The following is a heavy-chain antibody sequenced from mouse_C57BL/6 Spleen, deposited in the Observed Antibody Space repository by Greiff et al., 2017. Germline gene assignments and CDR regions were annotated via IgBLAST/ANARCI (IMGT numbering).Heavy chain of an antibody. CDR2: IYPRDGST. CDR3: ARFGPGLYGNDYAMDY. D-gene: IGHD2-1*01. CDR1: GYTFTDHT. J-gene: IGHJ4*01. V-gene: IGHV1-78*01. Sequence: QVQLKESDAELVKPGASVKISCKVSGYTFTDHTIHWMKQRPEQGLEWIGYIYPRDGSTKYNEKFKGKATLTADKSSSTAYMQLNSLTSEDSAVYFCARFGPGLYGNDYAMDYWGQGTSVTVSS.